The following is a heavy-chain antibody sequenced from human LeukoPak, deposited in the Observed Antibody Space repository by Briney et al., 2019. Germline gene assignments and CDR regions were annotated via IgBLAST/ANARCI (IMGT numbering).Heavy chain of an antibody. D-gene: IGHD3-22*01. Sequence: QSQTLSLTCAISGDSVSSNSAAWNWIRQSPSRGLEWLGRTYYRSKWYNDYAVSVKSRITINPDTSKNRFSLQLNSVTPEDTAVYYCARGSVAYYYDSSGYPAFDYWGQGTLVTVSS. J-gene: IGHJ4*02. V-gene: IGHV6-1*01. CDR3: ARGSVAYYYDSSGYPAFDY. CDR2: TYYRSKWYN. CDR1: GDSVSSNSAA.